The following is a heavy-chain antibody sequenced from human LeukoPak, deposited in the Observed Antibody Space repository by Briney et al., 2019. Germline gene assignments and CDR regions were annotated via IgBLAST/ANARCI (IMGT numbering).Heavy chain of an antibody. CDR1: GFSVSNNY. CDR2: ISGSGGST. V-gene: IGHV3-23*01. J-gene: IGHJ5*02. CDR3: AKNGGGFGELLNWFDP. Sequence: GGSLRLSCAASGFSVSNNYMSWVRQAPGKGLEWVSAISGSGGSTYYADSVKGRFTISRDNSKNTLYLQMNSLRAEDTAVYYCAKNGGGFGELLNWFDPWGQGTLVTVSS. D-gene: IGHD3-10*01.